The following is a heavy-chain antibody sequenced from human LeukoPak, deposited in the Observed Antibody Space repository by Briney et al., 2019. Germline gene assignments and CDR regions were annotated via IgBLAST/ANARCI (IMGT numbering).Heavy chain of an antibody. CDR1: GFTLRNYV. Sequence: PGGSLRLSCAASGFTLRNYVMSWVRQAPGKGLEWVSAISGTGGSTYYADSVKGRFTISRDNSKNTLYVQMNSLRAEDTAVYYCAKEAPYFMDVWGQGSTVTVSS. V-gene: IGHV3-23*01. CDR2: ISGTGGST. J-gene: IGHJ6*03. CDR3: AKEAPYFMDV.